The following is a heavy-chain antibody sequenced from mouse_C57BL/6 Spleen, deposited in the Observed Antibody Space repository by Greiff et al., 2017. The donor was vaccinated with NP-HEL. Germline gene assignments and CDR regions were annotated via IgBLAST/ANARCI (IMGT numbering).Heavy chain of an antibody. J-gene: IGHJ1*03. Sequence: QVQLQQPGAELVMPGASVKLSCKASGYTFTSYWMHWVKQRPGQGLEWIGEIDPSDSYTNYNQKFKGKSTLTVDKSSSTAYMQLSSLTSEDSAVYYCARWNLAVGYFDVWGTGTTVTVSS. CDR2: IDPSDSYT. CDR3: ARWNLAVGYFDV. V-gene: IGHV1-69*01. CDR1: GYTFTSYW.